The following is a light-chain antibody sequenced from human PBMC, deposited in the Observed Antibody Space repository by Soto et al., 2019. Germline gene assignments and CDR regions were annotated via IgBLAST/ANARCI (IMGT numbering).Light chain of an antibody. CDR1: SIDVGGYNY. V-gene: IGLV2-14*01. CDR3: SSYTSSSTVV. J-gene: IGLJ2*01. Sequence: QSALTQPASVSGSPGQSITISCTGTSIDVGGYNYVCWYQQHPGKAPKLMIYDVSNRPSGVSNRFSGSKSGNTASLTISGLQAEDEADYYCSSYTSSSTVVFGGGTKLTVL. CDR2: DVS.